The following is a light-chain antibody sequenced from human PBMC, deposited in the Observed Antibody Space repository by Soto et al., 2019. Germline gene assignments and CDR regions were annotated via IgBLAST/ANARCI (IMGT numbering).Light chain of an antibody. CDR3: QQYNNQWT. J-gene: IGKJ1*01. CDR1: QSISSW. V-gene: IGKV1-5*03. CDR2: KAS. Sequence: DIQMTQSPSTLSASVGDRGTITCRAIQSISSWFAWYQQKPGRAPKLLIYKASSLESGVPSRFSGSGSGTEFPLTISSLQHDDFASYYCQQYNNQWTFGQGTKVDIK.